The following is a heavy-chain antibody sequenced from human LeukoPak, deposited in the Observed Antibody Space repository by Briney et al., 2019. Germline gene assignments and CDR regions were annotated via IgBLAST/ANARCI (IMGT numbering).Heavy chain of an antibody. J-gene: IGHJ4*02. CDR2: IRYDGNNK. D-gene: IGHD1-1*01. Sequence: GGSLRLSCAASGFTFSSYGMHWVRQAPGKGLEWVAFIRYDGNNKNYADSVKGRFTISRDNAKNSLYLQMNSLRAEDTALYYCARAGQYNWNDEKDYWGQGTLVTVSS. CDR1: GFTFSSYG. CDR3: ARAGQYNWNDEKDY. V-gene: IGHV3-30*02.